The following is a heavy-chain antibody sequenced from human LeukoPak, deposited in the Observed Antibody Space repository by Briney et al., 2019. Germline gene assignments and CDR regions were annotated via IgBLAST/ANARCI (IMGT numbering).Heavy chain of an antibody. CDR1: GGSISSGGYY. J-gene: IGHJ4*02. CDR2: IYYSGST. CDR3: ARGYHSSSWYPQAPYYFDY. Sequence: SETLSLTCTVSGGSISSGGYYWSWIRQHPGKGLEWIGYIYYSGSTYYNPSLKSRVTISVDTSKNQFSLKLSSVTAADTAVYYCARGYHSSSWYPQAPYYFDYWGQGTLVTVSS. V-gene: IGHV4-31*03. D-gene: IGHD6-13*01.